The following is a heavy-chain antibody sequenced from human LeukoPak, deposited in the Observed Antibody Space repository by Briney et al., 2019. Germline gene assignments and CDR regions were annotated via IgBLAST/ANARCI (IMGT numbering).Heavy chain of an antibody. CDR3: ARAPDGGWFDP. D-gene: IGHD3-10*01. CDR1: GYSISSGYY. CDR2: IYHSGST. V-gene: IGHV4-38-2*02. J-gene: IGHJ5*02. Sequence: SETLSLTCTVSGYSISSGYYWGWIRQPPGKGLEWIGSIYHSGSTYYNPSLKSRVTISVDTSKNQFSLKLSSVTAADTAVYYCARAPDGGWFDPWGQGTLVTVSS.